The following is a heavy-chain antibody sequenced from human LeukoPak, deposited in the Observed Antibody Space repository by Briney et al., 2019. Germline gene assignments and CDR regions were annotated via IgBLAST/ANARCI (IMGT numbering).Heavy chain of an antibody. J-gene: IGHJ4*02. CDR1: GFTFSSYA. V-gene: IGHV3-23*01. CDR3: AKGGARGYSITAVYDY. CDR2: ISGSGGST. D-gene: IGHD5-18*01. Sequence: PGGSLRLSCAASGFTFSSYAMSWVRQAPGKGLEWVSAISGSGGSTYYADSVKGRFTISRDNSKNTLYLQMNSLRAEDTAVYYCAKGGARGYSITAVYDYWGQGTLVTVSS.